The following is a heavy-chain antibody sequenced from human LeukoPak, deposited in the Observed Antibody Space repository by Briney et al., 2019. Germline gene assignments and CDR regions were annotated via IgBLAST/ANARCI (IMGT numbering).Heavy chain of an antibody. CDR2: ISYDGSNK. J-gene: IGHJ4*02. CDR3: AKGWSYYGY. CDR1: GFTFRSYG. V-gene: IGHV3-30*18. Sequence: GGSLRLSCAASGFTFRSYGMHWVRQAPGKGLEWVAVISYDGSNKYYADSVKGRFTISRDNSKNTLYLQMNSLRAEDTAVYYCAKGWSYYGYWGQGTLVTVSS. D-gene: IGHD1-26*01.